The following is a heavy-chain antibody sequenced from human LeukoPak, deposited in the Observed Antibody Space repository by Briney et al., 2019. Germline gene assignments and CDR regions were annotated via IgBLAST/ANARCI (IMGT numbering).Heavy chain of an antibody. V-gene: IGHV1-2*02. Sequence: ASVKVSCKASGYTLSGNSMHWVRQAPGQGVEWMGWINGESGDTKYAQRFQGRVTMTRDTSTTTVNMELTRLESDDTAVYYCARKVVGSTHPLDYWGQGTLVTVSS. CDR2: INGESGDT. CDR3: ARKVVGSTHPLDY. D-gene: IGHD1-26*01. J-gene: IGHJ4*02. CDR1: GYTLSGNS.